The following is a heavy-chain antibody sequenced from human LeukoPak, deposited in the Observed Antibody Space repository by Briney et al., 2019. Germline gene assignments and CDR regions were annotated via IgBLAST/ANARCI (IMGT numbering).Heavy chain of an antibody. CDR2: ISGGGVTT. J-gene: IGHJ4*02. CDR3: TKDQHGYNKPGEC. V-gene: IGHV3-23*01. D-gene: IGHD5-24*01. CDR1: GFTFNTCA. Sequence: GGSLRLSCAASGFTFNTCAMNWVRHGPGEGLEWGSIISGGGVTTYSADSVKGRLNISRDNSKDILSLQMTSLKAEDTALYYCTKDQHGYNKPGECWGQGALVTVSS.